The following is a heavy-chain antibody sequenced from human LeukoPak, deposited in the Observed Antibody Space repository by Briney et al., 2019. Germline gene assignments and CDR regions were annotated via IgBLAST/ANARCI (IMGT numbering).Heavy chain of an antibody. V-gene: IGHV1-2*02. CDR2: INPKNGGT. CDR3: ARGVVAAPLDAFDI. D-gene: IGHD2-15*01. J-gene: IGHJ3*02. Sequence: ASVKVSCKASGFTFTDYYVHWVRQAPGQGLEWMGWINPKNGGTTYAQKFQGRVTMTRDTSISTAYMDLSRLTSDDAAVYYCARGVVAAPLDAFDIWGQGTMVTVSS. CDR1: GFTFTDYY.